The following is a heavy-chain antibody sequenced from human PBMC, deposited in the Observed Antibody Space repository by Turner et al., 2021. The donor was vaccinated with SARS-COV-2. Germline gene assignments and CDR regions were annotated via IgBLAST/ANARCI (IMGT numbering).Heavy chain of an antibody. CDR2: FDPADVET. Sequence: QVQLVQSGAEVKKPGASVKVSSKVSGYTLIELSMHWVRQAPGKGLEWMGGFDPADVETIYAQKFQGRVTMTEDTSTDTAYMELSSLRSEDTAVYYCATTNAIFGVVTNYSYYYGMDVWGQGTTVTVSS. J-gene: IGHJ6*02. CDR3: ATTNAIFGVVTNYSYYYGMDV. CDR1: GYTLIELS. D-gene: IGHD3-3*01. V-gene: IGHV1-24*01.